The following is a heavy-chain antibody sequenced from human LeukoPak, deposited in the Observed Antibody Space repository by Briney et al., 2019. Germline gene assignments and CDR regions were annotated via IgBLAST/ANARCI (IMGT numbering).Heavy chain of an antibody. CDR1: GGSFSGYY. CDR3: ARDRSGYSYAQYFNM. Sequence: SETLSLTCAVYGGSFSGYYWSWIRQPAGKGLEWIGRMYTSGGAYYKPSLRSRVTMSVDTSKNQISLEVQSVTAADTAVYYCARDRSGYSYAQYFNMWGQGTMVTVSP. D-gene: IGHD5-18*01. CDR2: MYTSGGA. V-gene: IGHV4-4*07. J-gene: IGHJ3*02.